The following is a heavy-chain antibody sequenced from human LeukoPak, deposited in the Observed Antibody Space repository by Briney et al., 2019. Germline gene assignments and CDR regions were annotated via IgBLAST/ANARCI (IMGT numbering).Heavy chain of an antibody. CDR3: ARDGLLWFGELFQYYFDY. CDR1: GFTFSSYA. D-gene: IGHD3-10*01. V-gene: IGHV3-7*01. J-gene: IGHJ4*02. Sequence: PGGSLRLSCAASGFTFSSYAMSWVRQAPGKGLEWVANIKQDGSEKYYVDSVKGRFTISRDNAKNSLYLQMNSLRAEDTAVYYCARDGLLWFGELFQYYFDYWGQGTLVTVSS. CDR2: IKQDGSEK.